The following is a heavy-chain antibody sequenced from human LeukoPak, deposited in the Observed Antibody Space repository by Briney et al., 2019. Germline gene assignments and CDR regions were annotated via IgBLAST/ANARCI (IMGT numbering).Heavy chain of an antibody. CDR2: INSDGSST. D-gene: IGHD3-22*01. CDR1: GFTFSSYW. Sequence: GGSLRLSCAASGFTFSSYWMHLVRQAPGKGLVWVSRINSDGSSTSYADSVKGRFTISRDNAKNTLYLQMNSLRAEDTAVYYCARDSYYYDSSGYRTKGDAFDIWGQGTMVTVSS. J-gene: IGHJ3*02. V-gene: IGHV3-74*01. CDR3: ARDSYYYDSSGYRTKGDAFDI.